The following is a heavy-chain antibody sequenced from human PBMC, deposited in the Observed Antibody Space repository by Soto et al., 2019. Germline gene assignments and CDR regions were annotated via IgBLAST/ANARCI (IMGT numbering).Heavy chain of an antibody. CDR2: IYYSGST. CDR3: ARAQPYYGGGYYFDY. CDR1: GGSISSYY. J-gene: IGHJ4*02. Sequence: PSETLSLTCTVSGGSISSYYWSWIRQPPGKGLEWIGYIYYSGSTNYNPSLKSRVTISVDTSKNQFSLKLSSVTAADTAVYYCARAQPYYGGGYYFDYWGQGTLVTVSS. D-gene: IGHD4-17*01. V-gene: IGHV4-59*01.